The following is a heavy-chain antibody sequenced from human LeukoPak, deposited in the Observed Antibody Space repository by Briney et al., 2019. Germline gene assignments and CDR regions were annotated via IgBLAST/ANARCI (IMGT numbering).Heavy chain of an antibody. CDR3: AREGVAATGLDY. CDR1: GGTFSSYA. V-gene: IGHV1-69*10. CDR2: IIPILGIA. D-gene: IGHD6-13*01. J-gene: IGHJ4*02. Sequence: GASVKVSCKASGGTFSSYAISWVRQAPGQGLEWMGGIIPILGIANYAQKFQGRVTITADKSTSTAYMELSSLRSEDTAVYYCAREGVAATGLDYWGQGTLVTVSS.